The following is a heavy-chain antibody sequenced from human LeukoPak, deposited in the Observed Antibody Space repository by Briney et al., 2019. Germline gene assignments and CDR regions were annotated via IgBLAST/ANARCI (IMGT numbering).Heavy chain of an antibody. CDR2: IRSKALYGTP. CDR3: VRESVRDYYFDY. D-gene: IGHD3-10*02. CDR1: GFRFGGYA. V-gene: IGHV3-49*04. J-gene: IGHJ4*02. Sequence: GRSLRLSCTGSGFRFGGYALSWVRQAPGKGLEWVGFIRSKALYGTPEYAASVEGRFTISRDDPNSIVYLQMNSLKTEVTAVYFCVRESVRDYYFDYWGQGTLVTVSS.